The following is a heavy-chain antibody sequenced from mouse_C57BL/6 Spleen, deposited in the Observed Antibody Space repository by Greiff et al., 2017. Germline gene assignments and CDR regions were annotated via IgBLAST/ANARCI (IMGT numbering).Heavy chain of an antibody. CDR2: IYPSDSET. CDR3: ARMGGYYGSSSYAMDY. Sequence: VQLQQSGAELVRPGSSVKLSCKASGYTFTSYWMDWVKQRPGQGLEWIGNIYPSDSETHYNQKFKDKATLTVDKSSSTAYMQLSSLTSEDSAVYYCARMGGYYGSSSYAMDYWGQGTSVTVSS. J-gene: IGHJ4*01. V-gene: IGHV1-61*01. CDR1: GYTFTSYW. D-gene: IGHD1-1*01.